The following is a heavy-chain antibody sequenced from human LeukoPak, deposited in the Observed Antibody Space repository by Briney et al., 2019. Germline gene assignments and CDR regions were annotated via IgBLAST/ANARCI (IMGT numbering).Heavy chain of an antibody. CDR1: GFTFSSYS. D-gene: IGHD3-10*01. Sequence: GGSLRLSCAASGFTFSSYSMNWVRQAPGKGREWVSSIISSSSYIYYADSVKGRFTISRDNAKNSLYLQMNSLRAEDTAVYYCARAEWFGESYSYYYMDVWGKGTTVTVSS. CDR2: IISSSSYI. J-gene: IGHJ6*03. CDR3: ARAEWFGESYSYYYMDV. V-gene: IGHV3-21*01.